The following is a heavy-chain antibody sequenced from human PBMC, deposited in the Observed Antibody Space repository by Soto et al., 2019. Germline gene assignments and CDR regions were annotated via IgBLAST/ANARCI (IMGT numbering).Heavy chain of an antibody. CDR2: ISGSGGST. Sequence: GGSLRLSCAASGFTFSSYAMSGVRQAPGKGLEWLSVISGSGGSTYYADSVKGRFTISRDNSKNTLYLQMNSLRAEDTAVYYCAKDLSQIYYYDSSGPLVHAFDIWGQGTMVTVSS. J-gene: IGHJ3*02. V-gene: IGHV3-23*01. CDR1: GFTFSSYA. CDR3: AKDLSQIYYYDSSGPLVHAFDI. D-gene: IGHD3-22*01.